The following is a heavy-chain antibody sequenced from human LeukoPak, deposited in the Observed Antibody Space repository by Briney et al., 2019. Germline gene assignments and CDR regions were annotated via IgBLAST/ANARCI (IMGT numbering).Heavy chain of an antibody. CDR3: TKSITAAGTYAFDI. Sequence: GGSLRLSCAASGFTFSSYAMSWVRQAPGKGLEWVSAMRGNGGSTEYVDSVRGRFIISRDNSRNTLYLQMNSLRAEDTAVYYCTKSITAAGTYAFDIWGQGTVVTVSS. V-gene: IGHV3-23*01. J-gene: IGHJ3*02. CDR1: GFTFSSYA. D-gene: IGHD6-13*01. CDR2: MRGNGGST.